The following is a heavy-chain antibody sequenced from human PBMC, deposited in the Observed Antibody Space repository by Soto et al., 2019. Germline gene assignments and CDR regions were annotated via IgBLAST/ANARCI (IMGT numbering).Heavy chain of an antibody. CDR1: GYTFTSYG. Sequence: ASVKVSCKASGYTFTSYGISWVRQAPGQGLEWMGWISAYNGNTNYAQKLQGRVTMTTDTSTNTAYMELRSLRSDDTAVYYCARVRDIGVVVAARGGGSAFDIWGQGTMVTVSS. CDR3: ARVRDIGVVVAARGGGSAFDI. V-gene: IGHV1-18*01. D-gene: IGHD2-15*01. CDR2: ISAYNGNT. J-gene: IGHJ3*02.